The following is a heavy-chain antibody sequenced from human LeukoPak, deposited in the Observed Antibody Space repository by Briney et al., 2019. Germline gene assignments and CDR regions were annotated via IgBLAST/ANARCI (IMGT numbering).Heavy chain of an antibody. CDR3: AKASWVSNADAVL. CDR2: SASGGSI. Sequence: GGSLRLSCAASGFTFSSYDITWVRQAPGKGLEYVSSSASGGSIYYADSVKGRFTISRDNSKNTLYLQMNSLRAEDTALYYCAKASWVSNADAVLWGQGTLVTVSS. V-gene: IGHV3-23*01. D-gene: IGHD1-1*01. J-gene: IGHJ4*02. CDR1: GFTFSSYD.